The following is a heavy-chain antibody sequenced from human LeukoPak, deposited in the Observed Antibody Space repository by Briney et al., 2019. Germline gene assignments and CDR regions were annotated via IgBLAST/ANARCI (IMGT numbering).Heavy chain of an antibody. CDR1: GFTFDDYA. CDR3: EKGGGGGKFYFDY. V-gene: IGHV3-9*03. CDR2: ISWNSGAI. D-gene: IGHD3-16*01. J-gene: IGHJ4*02. Sequence: GGSLRLSCAASGFTFDDYAMHWVRQTPGKGLEWVSGISWNSGAIGYADSVKGRFTISRDNAKNSLYLQMNSLRPEEMAMDYFEKGGGGGKFYFDYWGQGTLVTVSS.